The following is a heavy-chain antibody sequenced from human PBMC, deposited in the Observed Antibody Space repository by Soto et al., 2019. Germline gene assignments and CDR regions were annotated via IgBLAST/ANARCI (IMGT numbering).Heavy chain of an antibody. V-gene: IGHV4-30-2*01. J-gene: IGHJ3*01. D-gene: IGHD2-15*01. CDR1: GGSITSGGFS. CDR3: AKECGGTCLDAFDV. Sequence: QVQLKESGSGLVKPAQTLSLTCAVSGGSITSGGFSWSWIRQPPGKGLEWIGYVHHTGNTDYHPSFGGRVTISLDRSRNLFSLNLTSVTAADTATYYCAKECGGTCLDAFDVWGPGTTVIVSS. CDR2: VHHTGNT.